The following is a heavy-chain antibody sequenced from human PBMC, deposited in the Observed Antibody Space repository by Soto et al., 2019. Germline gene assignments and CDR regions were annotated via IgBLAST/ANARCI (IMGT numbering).Heavy chain of an antibody. CDR1: GYTFTGYY. D-gene: IGHD1-26*01. CDR2: INPTSGDT. Sequence: ASVKVSCKASGYTFTGYYVHWVRQAPGQGLEWMGWINPTSGDTYLAQRFQGRVTMNRDTSIGTAYMELRGLTSDDTAEYYCAKGGAIVAAGTRVYLYNAMDVWGQGTTVTVSS. CDR3: AKGGAIVAAGTRVYLYNAMDV. J-gene: IGHJ6*02. V-gene: IGHV1-2*02.